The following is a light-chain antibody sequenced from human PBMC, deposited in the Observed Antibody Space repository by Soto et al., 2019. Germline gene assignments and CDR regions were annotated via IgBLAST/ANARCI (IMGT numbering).Light chain of an antibody. V-gene: IGKV1-5*01. CDR2: HAS. Sequence: DIQMTQSPSTLSASVGDRVTITCRASQCISSWLAWYQQKPGKVPKLLIFHASNLESGVPSRFSGSGSGTKFTLTISSLQPDDFATYYCQQYNSYPWTSGQGTKVEI. CDR1: QCISSW. CDR3: QQYNSYPWT. J-gene: IGKJ1*01.